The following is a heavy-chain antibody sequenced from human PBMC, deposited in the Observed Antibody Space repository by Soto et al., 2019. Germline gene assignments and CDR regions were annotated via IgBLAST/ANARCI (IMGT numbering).Heavy chain of an antibody. CDR3: AKGDSSSWYYFDY. Sequence: QVQLVESGGGVVQPGRSLRLSCAASGFTFSSYGMHWVRQAPGKGLEWVAVISYDGSNKYYADSVKGRFTISRDNSKNTLYLQMNSLRAEDTAVYYCAKGDSSSWYYFDYWGQGTLVTVSS. CDR1: GFTFSSYG. J-gene: IGHJ4*02. CDR2: ISYDGSNK. V-gene: IGHV3-30*18. D-gene: IGHD6-13*01.